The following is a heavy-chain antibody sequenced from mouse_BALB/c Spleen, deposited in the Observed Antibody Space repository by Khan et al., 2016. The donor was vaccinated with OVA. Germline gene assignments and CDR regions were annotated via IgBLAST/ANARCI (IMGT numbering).Heavy chain of an antibody. CDR2: INTYTGEP. J-gene: IGHJ4*01. V-gene: IGHV9-3-1*01. CDR3: ARTLYGSGYDYAMDY. Sequence: QIQLVQSGPELKKPGETVKISCKASGYIFTNYGMTWVKQAPGKGLKWMGWINTYTGEPTYADDFKGRFAFSLEHSAHTAYLQINNLKNEDTATYFCARTLYGSGYDYAMDYWGQGTSVTVSS. CDR1: GYIFTNYG. D-gene: IGHD1-1*01.